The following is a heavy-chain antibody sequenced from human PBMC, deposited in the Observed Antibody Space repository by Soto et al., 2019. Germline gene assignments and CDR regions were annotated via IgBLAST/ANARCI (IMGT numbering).Heavy chain of an antibody. J-gene: IGHJ6*03. V-gene: IGHV4-59*08. Sequence: SETLSLTCTVSGGSISSYYWSWIRQPPGKGLEWIGCIYYSGSTNYNPSLKSRVTISVDTSKNQFSLKLSSVTAADTAVYYCARLTIFGTYYYYMDVWGKGTTVTVSS. CDR1: GGSISSYY. D-gene: IGHD3-3*01. CDR2: IYYSGST. CDR3: ARLTIFGTYYYYMDV.